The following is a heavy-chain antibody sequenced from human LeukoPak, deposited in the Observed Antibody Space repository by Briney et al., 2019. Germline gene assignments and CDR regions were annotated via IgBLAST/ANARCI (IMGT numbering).Heavy chain of an antibody. CDR3: ARDHPAAGGFFDY. J-gene: IGHJ4*02. CDR1: GGTFSSYA. CDR2: IIPIFGTA. D-gene: IGHD2-15*01. Sequence: ASVKVSCKASGGTFSSYAISWVRQAPGQGLEWMGRIIPIFGTANYAQKFQGRVTITTDESTSTAYMELSSLRSEDTAVYYCARDHPAAGGFFDYWGQGTLVTVSS. V-gene: IGHV1-69*05.